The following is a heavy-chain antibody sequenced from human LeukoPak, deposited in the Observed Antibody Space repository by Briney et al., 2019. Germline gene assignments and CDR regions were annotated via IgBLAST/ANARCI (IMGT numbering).Heavy chain of an antibody. CDR3: AREFPSIAAAGD. Sequence: PGGSLKLSCAASGFTFVSYEMNWVRQAPGKGLAWVATISRSDGTTYYAGSVKGRFTISRDNSKNIVSLQMNSLRAEDTAVYYCAREFPSIAAAGDWGQGTLVTVST. J-gene: IGHJ4*02. D-gene: IGHD6-25*01. V-gene: IGHV3-23*01. CDR1: GFTFVSYE. CDR2: ISRSDGTT.